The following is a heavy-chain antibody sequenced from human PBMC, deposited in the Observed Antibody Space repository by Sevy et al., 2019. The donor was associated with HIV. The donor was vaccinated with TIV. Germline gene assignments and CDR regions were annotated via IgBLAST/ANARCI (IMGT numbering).Heavy chain of an antibody. V-gene: IGHV3-53*01. CDR2: IYSGGST. CDR1: GFTVSSNY. Sequence: GGSLRPSCAASGFTVSSNYMSWVRQAPGKGLEWVSVIYSGGSTYYADSVKGRFTISRDNSKNTLYLQMNSLRAEDTVVYYCARAPLRITMVRGVNVYYFYYVMDVWGQGPTVTVSS. CDR3: ARAPLRITMVRGVNVYYFYYVMDV. D-gene: IGHD3-10*01. J-gene: IGHJ6*02.